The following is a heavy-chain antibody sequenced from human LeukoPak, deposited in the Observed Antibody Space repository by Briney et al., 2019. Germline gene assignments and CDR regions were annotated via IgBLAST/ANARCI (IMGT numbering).Heavy chain of an antibody. Sequence: GGSLRLSCAASGFTFSSYGMHWVRQAPGKGLEWVAVISYDGSNKYYADSVKGRFTISRDNSKNTLYLQMNSLRAEDTAVYYCANEYLGIAVADHYYGMDVWGQGTTVTVSS. CDR2: ISYDGSNK. CDR3: ANEYLGIAVADHYYGMDV. CDR1: GFTFSSYG. J-gene: IGHJ6*02. V-gene: IGHV3-30*18. D-gene: IGHD6-19*01.